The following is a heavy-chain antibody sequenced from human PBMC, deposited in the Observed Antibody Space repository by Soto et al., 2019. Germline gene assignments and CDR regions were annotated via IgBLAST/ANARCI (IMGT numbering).Heavy chain of an antibody. CDR3: ARAAMQGHQLEGQPPTSQTLDY. CDR1: GGSITSNY. J-gene: IGHJ4*02. Sequence: SETLSLTCAVSGGSITSNYLSWIRQPPGEGLQWIGEINRSGGTNCNPSLKSRVTISADTSKNQFSLKMTSVTAADTAVYYCARAAMQGHQLEGQPPTSQTLDYWGQGILVTVSS. CDR2: INRSGGT. V-gene: IGHV4-34*01. D-gene: IGHD1-1*01.